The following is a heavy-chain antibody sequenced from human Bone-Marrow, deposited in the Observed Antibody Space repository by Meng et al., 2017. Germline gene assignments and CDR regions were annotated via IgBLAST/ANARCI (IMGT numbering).Heavy chain of an antibody. CDR1: GFTFSSYA. Sequence: GESLKISCAASGFTFSSYAMNWVRQAPGKGLEWVSGITGSGGITYYADFVKGRFTISKDNSKSTLYLQMNSLRAEDTAVYYCAKQGRRGYYDSSGYWYYFDYWGQGTLVTVSS. D-gene: IGHD3-22*01. J-gene: IGHJ4*02. CDR2: ITGSGGIT. V-gene: IGHV3-23*01. CDR3: AKQGRRGYYDSSGYWYYFDY.